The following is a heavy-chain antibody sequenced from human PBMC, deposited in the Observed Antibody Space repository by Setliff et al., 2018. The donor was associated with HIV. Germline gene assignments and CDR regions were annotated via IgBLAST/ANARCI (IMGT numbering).Heavy chain of an antibody. CDR1: GASISSVGYY. D-gene: IGHD3-10*01. Sequence: SETLSLTCTVSGASISSVGYYWSWIRQHPGKGLEWIGYIYYSGSTCYNPSLKSRVTISVDTSKNQFSLKLSAVTAADTAVYHCARAGDYGSGSPFDRWGQGILVTVSS. CDR2: IYYSGST. V-gene: IGHV4-31*03. CDR3: ARAGDYGSGSPFDR. J-gene: IGHJ5*02.